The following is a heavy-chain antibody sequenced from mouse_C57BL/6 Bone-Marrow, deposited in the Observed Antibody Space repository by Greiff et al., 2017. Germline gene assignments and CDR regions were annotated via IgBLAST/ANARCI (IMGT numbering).Heavy chain of an antibody. D-gene: IGHD2-4*01. CDR1: GYTFTEYT. V-gene: IGHV1-62-2*01. CDR2: FYPGSGSI. Sequence: QVHVKQSGAELVKPGASVKLSCKASGYTFTEYTIHWVKQRSGQGLEWIGRFYPGSGSIKYNEKFKDKATLTADKSSSTVYMELSRLTSEDSAVYYCARHGYYDYPWCAYWGQGTLVTVSA. CDR3: ARHGYYDYPWCAY. J-gene: IGHJ3*01.